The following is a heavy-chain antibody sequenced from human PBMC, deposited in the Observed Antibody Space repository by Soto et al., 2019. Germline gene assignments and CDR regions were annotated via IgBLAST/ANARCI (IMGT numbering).Heavy chain of an antibody. D-gene: IGHD3-3*01. CDR2: ISSSGGII. Sequence: GGSLRLSCAASGFTFSNYEMTWVRQAPGKGLEWVSYISSSGGIIYYADSVKGRFTISRDNAKNSLYLQMNSLRAEDTAVYYCASGAVNWGQGTLVTVSS. CDR1: GFTFSNYE. V-gene: IGHV3-48*03. J-gene: IGHJ4*02. CDR3: ASGAVN.